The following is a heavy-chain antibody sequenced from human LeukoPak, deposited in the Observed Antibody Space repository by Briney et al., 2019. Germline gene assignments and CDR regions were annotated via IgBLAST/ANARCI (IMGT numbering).Heavy chain of an antibody. CDR3: ARDEGPRGYSGYKNHY. CDR2: ISSSSDYT. J-gene: IGHJ4*02. Sequence: GGSLRLPCAASGFTFSSYSMNWVRQAPGKGLEWVSSISSSSDYTYYADSVKGRFTISRDNAKNSLYLQMNSLRVEDTAVYYCARDEGPRGYSGYKNHYWGQGTLVTVSS. CDR1: GFTFSSYS. D-gene: IGHD5-12*01. V-gene: IGHV3-21*01.